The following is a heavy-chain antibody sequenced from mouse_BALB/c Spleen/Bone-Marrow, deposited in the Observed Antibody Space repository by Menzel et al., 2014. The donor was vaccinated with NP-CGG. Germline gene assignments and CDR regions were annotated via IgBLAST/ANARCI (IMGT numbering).Heavy chain of an antibody. J-gene: IGHJ4*01. CDR2: INPYNDDT. CDR3: ARREITYYYALDY. D-gene: IGHD2-4*01. Sequence: VQLQQPGPELVKPGASVMMFCKASGFTFTSYVIHWVKQKPGQGLEWIAYINPYNDDTKYNEKLKGKATLTSDKSSSTASLVFSSLTSEDSTVFYCARREITYYYALDYWGQGTSVTVSS. V-gene: IGHV1-14*01. CDR1: GFTFTSYV.